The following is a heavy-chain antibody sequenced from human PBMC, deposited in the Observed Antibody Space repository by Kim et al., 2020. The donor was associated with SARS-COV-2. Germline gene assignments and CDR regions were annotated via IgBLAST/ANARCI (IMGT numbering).Heavy chain of an antibody. D-gene: IGHD6-13*01. CDR3: ARDRAGYSSSMFHPSDI. J-gene: IGHJ3*02. Sequence: GGSLRLSCAASGFAFSTYGMHWVRQAPGKGLEWVAVIWYDGNNKYYADSVKGRFTISRDISKNTLYLEMNSLRAEDTALYYCARDRAGYSSSMFHPSDIWGQGTMVTVSS. CDR2: IWYDGNNK. V-gene: IGHV3-33*01. CDR1: GFAFSTYG.